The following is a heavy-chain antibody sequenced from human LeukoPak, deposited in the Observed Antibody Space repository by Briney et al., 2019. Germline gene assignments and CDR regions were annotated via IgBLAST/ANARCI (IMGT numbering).Heavy chain of an antibody. CDR1: GYTFTSYD. CDR2: MNPNSGNT. D-gene: IGHD2-15*01. V-gene: IGHV1-8*03. CDR3: ARSSAIVVVVAATPGYYYMDV. Sequence: ASVKVSCKASGYTFTSYDINWVRQATGQGLEWMGWMNPNSGNTGYAQKFQGRVTITADKSTSTAYMELSSLRSEDTAVYYCARSSAIVVVVAATPGYYYMDVWGKGTTVTVSS. J-gene: IGHJ6*03.